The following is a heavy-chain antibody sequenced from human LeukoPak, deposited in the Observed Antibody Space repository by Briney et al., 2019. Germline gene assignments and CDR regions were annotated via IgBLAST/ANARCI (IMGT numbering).Heavy chain of an antibody. CDR2: FDPEDGET. J-gene: IGHJ6*03. D-gene: IGHD3-3*01. V-gene: IGHV1-24*01. CDR3: ATGTKYYDFWSGYYRFRTDGRGYYYMDV. Sequence: ASVKVSCKVSGYTLTELSMHWGRQAPGEGLEWMGGFDPEDGETNYAQKFQGRVTMTEDTSTDTAYMELSSLRSEDTAVYYCATGTKYYDFWSGYYRFRTDGRGYYYMDVWGKGTTVTVSS. CDR1: GYTLTELS.